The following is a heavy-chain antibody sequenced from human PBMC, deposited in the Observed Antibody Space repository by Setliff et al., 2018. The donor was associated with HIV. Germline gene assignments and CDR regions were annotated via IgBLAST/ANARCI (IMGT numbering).Heavy chain of an antibody. D-gene: IGHD3-22*01. J-gene: IGHJ5*02. CDR2: IHYDGRT. CDR1: RGSVSDTLYY. CDR3: ASRIYYYDSSRSLREEGFDP. V-gene: IGHV4-39*01. Sequence: LSLTCTVSRGSVSDTLYYWSWIRQSPGKGLEFIGSIHYDGRTYYKESLKSRVTISADMSKNQFSLKLNSVTAADTAVYHCASRIYYYDSSRSLREEGFDPWGQGTLVTVSS.